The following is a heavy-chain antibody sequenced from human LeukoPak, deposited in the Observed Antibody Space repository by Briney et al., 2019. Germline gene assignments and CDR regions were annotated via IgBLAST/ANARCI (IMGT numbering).Heavy chain of an antibody. CDR2: ISSSGSST. D-gene: IGHD6-19*01. Sequence: GSLRLSCAASGFTFSDVYMSWIRQAPGKGLEWVSYISSSGSSTKYADSVKGRFTISRDNAKNSLYLQMNSLRVEDTAVYYCARDRGRVAGEYFDYWGQGTLVTVSS. J-gene: IGHJ4*02. CDR3: ARDRGRVAGEYFDY. V-gene: IGHV3-11*06. CDR1: GFTFSDVY.